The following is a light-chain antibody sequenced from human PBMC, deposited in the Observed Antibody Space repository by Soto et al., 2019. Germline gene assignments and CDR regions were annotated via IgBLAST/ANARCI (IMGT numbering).Light chain of an antibody. V-gene: IGLV2-23*02. Sequence: QPVLTQPASVSGSPGQSITISCTGTSSDVGSYNLVSWYQQHPGKAPKLMIYEVSKRPSGVSNRFSGSKSGNTASLTISGLQAEDEADYYCCSYAGSRVVFGGGTKVTVL. CDR2: EVS. J-gene: IGLJ2*01. CDR3: CSYAGSRVV. CDR1: SSDVGSYNL.